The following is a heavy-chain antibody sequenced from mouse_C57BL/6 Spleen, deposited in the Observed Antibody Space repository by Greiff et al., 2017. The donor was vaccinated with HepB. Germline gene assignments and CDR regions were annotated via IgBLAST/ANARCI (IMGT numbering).Heavy chain of an antibody. D-gene: IGHD1-1*01. V-gene: IGHV1-82*01. Sequence: QVQLQQSGPELVKPGASVKISCKASGYAFSSSWMNWVKQRPGKGLEWIGRIYPGDGDTNYNGKFKGKATLTADKSSSTAYMQLSSLTSEDSAVYFCARETFTTVVVHYFDYWGQGTTLTVSS. CDR1: GYAFSSSW. CDR2: IYPGDGDT. CDR3: ARETFTTVVVHYFDY. J-gene: IGHJ2*01.